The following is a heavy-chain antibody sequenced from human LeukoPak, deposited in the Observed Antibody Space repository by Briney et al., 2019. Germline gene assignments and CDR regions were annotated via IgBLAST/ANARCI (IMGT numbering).Heavy chain of an antibody. CDR3: ARGPDGYNAYFDY. Sequence: PGGTLRLSCAASGFTFSSYGMSWVRQAPGKGLEWVSAISGSGGSTYYADSVKGRFTISRDNSKNTLYLQMNSLRAEDTAVYYCARGPDGYNAYFDYWGQGTLVTVSS. D-gene: IGHD5-24*01. CDR2: ISGSGGST. CDR1: GFTFSSYG. J-gene: IGHJ4*02. V-gene: IGHV3-23*01.